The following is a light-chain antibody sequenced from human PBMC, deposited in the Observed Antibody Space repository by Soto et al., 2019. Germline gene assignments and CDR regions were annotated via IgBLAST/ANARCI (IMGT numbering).Light chain of an antibody. CDR3: QQWGNSPRVT. V-gene: IGKV3-20*01. J-gene: IGKJ4*01. CDR1: QSVSISY. Sequence: IVLTQSPGTLSLSPGERATLSCRASQSVSISYLAWYQQKPGQAPRLLIYAASARATGIPDRFSGSGSGTELTLTISRVEPEDSAVYYCQQWGNSPRVTFGGGTKVDIK. CDR2: AAS.